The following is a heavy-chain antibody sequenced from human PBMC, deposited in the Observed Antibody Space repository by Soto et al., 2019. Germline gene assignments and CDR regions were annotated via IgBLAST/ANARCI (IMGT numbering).Heavy chain of an antibody. CDR3: ARVSSSGWYYFDY. CDR2: INAGNGNT. V-gene: IGHV1-3*01. J-gene: IGHJ4*02. D-gene: IGHD6-19*01. CDR1: GCTFTSYS. Sequence: ASVNGSWKAAGCTFTSYSMHWVRQAPGQRLEWMGWINAGNGNTKYSQKFKGRVTITRDTSASTAYMELSSLRSEDTAVYYCARVSSSGWYYFDYWGQGTLVTVSS.